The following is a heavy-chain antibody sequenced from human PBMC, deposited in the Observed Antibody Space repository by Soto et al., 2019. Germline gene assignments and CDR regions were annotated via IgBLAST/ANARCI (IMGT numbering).Heavy chain of an antibody. Sequence: SVKVSCKASGGTFSNHAISWVRQAPGQGLEWVGGIIPMFPTADYAQRFQGKVTITADDSTTTVYMELSGLRSEDTAMYYCARDDATYCGGDCYRYFYYGMDVWGQGTTVTVSS. CDR2: IIPMFPTA. CDR1: GGTFSNHA. V-gene: IGHV1-69*13. J-gene: IGHJ6*02. D-gene: IGHD2-21*02. CDR3: ARDDATYCGGDCYRYFYYGMDV.